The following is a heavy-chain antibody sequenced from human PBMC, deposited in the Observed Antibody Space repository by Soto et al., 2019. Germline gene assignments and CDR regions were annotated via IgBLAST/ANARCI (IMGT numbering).Heavy chain of an antibody. CDR1: GYTFTSYG. V-gene: IGHV1-18*04. D-gene: IGHD1-7*01. CDR2: ISAYNGNA. CDR3: ARGTYNWNYGWFDP. Sequence: ASVKVSCKASGYTFTSYGISWVRQAPGQGLEWMGWISAYNGNANYAQKLQGRVTMTTDTSTSTAYMELRSLRSDDTAVYYCARGTYNWNYGWFDPWGQGTLVTVSS. J-gene: IGHJ5*02.